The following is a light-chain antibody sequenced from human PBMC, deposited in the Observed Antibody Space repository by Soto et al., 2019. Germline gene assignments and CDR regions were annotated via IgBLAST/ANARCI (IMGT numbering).Light chain of an antibody. CDR3: QQSQKT. Sequence: EIVLTQSPGTLSLSPGERATLSCRASQSVSSSYLAWYQQKPGQAPRLLIYGASSRATGIPDRFSGSGSGTDFTLTISRLEPEDFAVYYCQQSQKTFGQGTKVEIK. CDR2: GAS. J-gene: IGKJ1*01. CDR1: QSVSSSY. V-gene: IGKV3-20*01.